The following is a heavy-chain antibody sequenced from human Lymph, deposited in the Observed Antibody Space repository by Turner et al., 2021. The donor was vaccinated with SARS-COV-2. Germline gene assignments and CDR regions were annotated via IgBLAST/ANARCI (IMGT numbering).Heavy chain of an antibody. CDR3: VRREWGGSLGHIDY. CDR2: IYHGEYDT. V-gene: IGHV5-51*01. CDR1: VYSFTSYW. Sequence: ELQLVQSGPDVQKPGESLMISCKGSVYSFTSYWIGWVRQMPGKGLEWMGIIYHGEYDTRYSASLQGQVTISADKTISTAYLQWSSLKASDTAMYYGVRREWGGSLGHIDYWGQGTLVTVSS. D-gene: IGHD3-3*01. J-gene: IGHJ4*02.